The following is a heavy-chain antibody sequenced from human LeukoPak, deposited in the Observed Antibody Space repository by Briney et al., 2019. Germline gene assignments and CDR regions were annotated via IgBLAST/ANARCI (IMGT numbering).Heavy chain of an antibody. CDR3: ALKPDAFDI. Sequence: SETLSLTCAVYGGSFSGYYWSWIRQPPGKGLEWIGEINHSGSTNYNPSLKSRVTISVDTSKNQFSLKLSSVTAADPAVYYCALKPDAFDIWGQGTMVTVSS. J-gene: IGHJ3*02. V-gene: IGHV4-34*01. CDR1: GGSFSGYY. CDR2: INHSGST.